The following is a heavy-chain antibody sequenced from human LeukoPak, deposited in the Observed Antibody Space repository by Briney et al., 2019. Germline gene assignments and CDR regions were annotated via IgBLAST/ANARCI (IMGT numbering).Heavy chain of an antibody. CDR3: AREYVERDDLAFYI. D-gene: IGHD5-24*01. V-gene: IGHV4-61*02. Sequence: SETLCLTCTVSGGSISSGSYYWSWIRQPAGKELEWIGRIYTSGSTNYNPSLKSRVTISLDTSKNQFSLKLSSVTAADTAVYYCAREYVERDDLAFYIWGQGTMVTVSS. CDR2: IYTSGST. J-gene: IGHJ3*02. CDR1: GGSISSGSYY.